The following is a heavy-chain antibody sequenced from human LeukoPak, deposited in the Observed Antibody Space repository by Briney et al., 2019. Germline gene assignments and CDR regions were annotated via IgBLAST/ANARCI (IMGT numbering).Heavy chain of an antibody. CDR2: ISTIGGST. D-gene: IGHD3-22*01. Sequence: GGSLRLSCSASGFTFSNYAMHWVRQAPGKGLGYVSGISTIGGSTYYADSVKGRFTISRDNSKNTLYLQMNSLRAEDTAVYYCAKTNYYDSSGYYGHFTPQPDAFDIWGQGTMVTVSS. CDR3: AKTNYYDSSGYYGHFTPQPDAFDI. V-gene: IGHV3-64*04. CDR1: GFTFSNYA. J-gene: IGHJ3*02.